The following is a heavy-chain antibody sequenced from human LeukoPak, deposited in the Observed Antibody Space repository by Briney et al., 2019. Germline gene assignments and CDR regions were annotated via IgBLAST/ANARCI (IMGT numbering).Heavy chain of an antibody. CDR3: VKDLGYCSSISCSPDY. CDR2: ISREGGGT. D-gene: IGHD2-2*01. V-gene: IGHV3-64D*06. J-gene: IGHJ4*02. Sequence: HTGGSLRLSCSASGFTFSSYAMHWVRQAPGKGLEYVSAISREGGGTYYADSVKGRFTISRDNSKNTLYLQMSGLRAEDTAVYYCVKDLGYCSSISCSPDYWGQGTLVTVSS. CDR1: GFTFSSYA.